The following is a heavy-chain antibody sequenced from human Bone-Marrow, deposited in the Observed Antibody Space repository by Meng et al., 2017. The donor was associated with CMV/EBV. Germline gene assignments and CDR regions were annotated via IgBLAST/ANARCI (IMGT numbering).Heavy chain of an antibody. CDR2: ISYDGSNK. CDR1: GFTFSSYA. J-gene: IGHJ4*02. CDR3: ASERITMIVVAY. V-gene: IGHV3-30-3*01. D-gene: IGHD3-22*01. Sequence: GESLKISCAASGFTFSSYAMHWVRQAPGKGLEWVAVISYDGSNKYYADSVKGRFTISRDNSKNTLYLQMNSLRAEDTAVYYCASERITMIVVAYWGQRTLVTVSS.